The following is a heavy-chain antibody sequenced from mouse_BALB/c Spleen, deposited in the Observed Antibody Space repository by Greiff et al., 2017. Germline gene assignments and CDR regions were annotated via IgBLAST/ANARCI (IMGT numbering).Heavy chain of an antibody. CDR1: GFAFSSYD. CDR3: ARHGDYGSDYYAMDY. Sequence: EVQGVESGGGLVKPGGSLKLSCAASGFAFSSYDMSWVRQTPEKRLEWVAYISSGGGSTYYPDTVKGRFTISRDNAKNTLYLQMSSLKSEDTAMYYCARHGDYGSDYYAMDYWGQGTSVTVSS. D-gene: IGHD2-4*01. J-gene: IGHJ4*01. V-gene: IGHV5-12-1*01. CDR2: ISSGGGST.